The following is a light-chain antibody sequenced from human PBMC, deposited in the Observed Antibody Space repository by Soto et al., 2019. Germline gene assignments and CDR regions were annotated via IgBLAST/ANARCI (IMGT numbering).Light chain of an antibody. CDR1: VLAKKS. CDR2: KDT. J-gene: IGLJ2*01. V-gene: IGLV3-27*01. CDR3: YSVTDTTRV. Sequence: SYELTQPSSVSVSPGQTATSTCSGDVLAKKSARWFQQKAGQAPVLVIYKDTLRPSGIPARFSGSSSGTTVTLTISGAHTEDEADYYCYSVTDTTRVFGGGTKLTVL.